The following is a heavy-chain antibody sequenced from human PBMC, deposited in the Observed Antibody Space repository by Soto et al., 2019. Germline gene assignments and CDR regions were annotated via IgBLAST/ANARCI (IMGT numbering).Heavy chain of an antibody. CDR3: ARDPRITIFGRYYGMDV. CDR2: IYYSGST. V-gene: IGHV4-30-4*01. Sequence: KPSETLSLTCTVSGGSISSGDYYWSWIRQPPGKGLEWIGYIYYSGSTYYNPSLKSRVTISVDTSKNQFSLKLSSVTAADTAVYYCARDPRITIFGRYYGMDVWGQGTTVTVSS. J-gene: IGHJ6*02. D-gene: IGHD3-3*01. CDR1: GGSISSGDYY.